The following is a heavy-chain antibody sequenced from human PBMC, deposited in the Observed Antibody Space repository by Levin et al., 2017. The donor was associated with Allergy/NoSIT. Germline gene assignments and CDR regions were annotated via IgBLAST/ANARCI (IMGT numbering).Heavy chain of an antibody. CDR2: INPNSGGT. CDR1: GYSFSDYY. Sequence: GASVKVSCKASGYSFSDYYIHWVRQAPGQGLEWMGRINPNSGGTNYAQTFQGRVTMTRDTSTCSAYMELSRLTSDDTAVYYCAGDKSYRDTGGSYDSWGQGTLVTVSS. V-gene: IGHV1-2*02. J-gene: IGHJ5*01. D-gene: IGHD2-8*02. CDR3: AGDKSYRDTGGSYDS.